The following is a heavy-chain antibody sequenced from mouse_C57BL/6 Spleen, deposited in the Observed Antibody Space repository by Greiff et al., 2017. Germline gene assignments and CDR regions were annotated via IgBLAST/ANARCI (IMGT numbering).Heavy chain of an antibody. J-gene: IGHJ2*01. CDR2: IHPNSGST. V-gene: IGHV1-64*01. CDR1: GYTFTSYW. D-gene: IGHD1-1*01. CDR3: ARSPHYYGSNY. Sequence: QVQLQQSGAELVKPGASVKLSCKASGYTFTSYWMHWVKQRPGQGLEWIGMIHPNSGSTNYNEKFKSKATLTVDKSSSTAYMQLSSLTSEDSAFYYCARSPHYYGSNYWGQGTTLTVSS.